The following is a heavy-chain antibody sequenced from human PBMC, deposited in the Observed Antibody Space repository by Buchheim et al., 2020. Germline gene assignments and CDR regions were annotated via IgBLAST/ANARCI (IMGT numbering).Heavy chain of an antibody. CDR3: ARGWAAPDY. CDR2: IKEDGREI. CDR1: GFTFSNYW. Sequence: EVQLVESGGNLVQPGGSLRLSCAASGFTFSNYWMTWVRQAPGKGLEWVANIKEDGREIYYVDSVKGRFSISRDNAKTSLYLQMNGLRADETAVYYCARGWAAPDYWGQGTL. J-gene: IGHJ4*02. V-gene: IGHV3-7*04. D-gene: IGHD5-24*01.